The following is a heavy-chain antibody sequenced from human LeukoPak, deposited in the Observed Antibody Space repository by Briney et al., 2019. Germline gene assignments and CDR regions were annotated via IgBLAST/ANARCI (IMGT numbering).Heavy chain of an antibody. J-gene: IGHJ4*02. V-gene: IGHV3-21*01. CDR1: GFTFSSYS. CDR2: ISSSSSYI. CDR3: ARGTVEMATISY. Sequence: PGGSLRLSCAASGFTFSSYSMNWVRQAPGEGLEWVSSISSSSSYIYYADSVKGRFTISRDNAKNSPYLQMNSLRAEDTAVYYCARGTVEMATISYWGQGTLVTVSS. D-gene: IGHD5-24*01.